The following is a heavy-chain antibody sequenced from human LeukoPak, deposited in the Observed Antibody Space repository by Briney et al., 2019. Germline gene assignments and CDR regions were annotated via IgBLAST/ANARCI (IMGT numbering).Heavy chain of an antibody. CDR2: IYTSGST. Sequence: PSETLSLTCTVSGGFISSGGYYWSWIRQPAGKGLEWNGRIYTSGSTNYNPSLKSRVTMSVDTSKNQFSLILTSVTAADTAVYYCARGDSWDFDYWGQGTLVTVSS. CDR1: GGFISSGGYY. J-gene: IGHJ4*02. D-gene: IGHD6-13*01. CDR3: ARGDSWDFDY. V-gene: IGHV4-61*02.